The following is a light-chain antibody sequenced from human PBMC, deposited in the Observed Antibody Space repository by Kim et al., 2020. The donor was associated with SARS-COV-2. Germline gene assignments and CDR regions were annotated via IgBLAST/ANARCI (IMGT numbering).Light chain of an antibody. V-gene: IGLV3-9*01. CDR3: HVWDASTDVV. CDR2: RDS. J-gene: IGLJ2*01. Sequence: SYELTQPLSVSVALGQTARITCGGNNIGSKSVHWYQQKPGQAPVLVIYRDSKRPSGIPERFSGSNSGNTATLTISRAQAGDETNYYCHVWDASTDVVFGG. CDR1: NIGSKS.